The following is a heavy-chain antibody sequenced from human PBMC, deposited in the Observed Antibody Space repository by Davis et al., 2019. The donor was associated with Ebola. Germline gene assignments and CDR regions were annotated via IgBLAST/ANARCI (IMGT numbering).Heavy chain of an antibody. CDR1: GFTFSSYG. J-gene: IGHJ4*02. D-gene: IGHD4-11*01. CDR2: VRSNGSEQ. V-gene: IGHV3-30*02. Sequence: GESLKISCAASGFTFSSYGMHWVRQAPGRGLEWVAFVRSNGSEQYYADSVKGRFTISRDNSKNTLYLQMNSLIPEGTAVYYCARDSDDYSFDYWGQGTLVTVSS. CDR3: ARDSDDYSFDY.